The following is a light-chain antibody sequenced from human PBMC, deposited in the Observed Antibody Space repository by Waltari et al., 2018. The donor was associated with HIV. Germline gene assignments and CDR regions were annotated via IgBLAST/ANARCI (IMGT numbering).Light chain of an antibody. Sequence: QSAMTQPASLSGSLGPSITISWTGTSIPVGAYDYVSWYQQHPGKAPQLMIYDVSNRPSGVSHRFSGSKSGNTASLTISGLQAEDEADYYCNSYTSSTTYVFGTGTQVTVL. CDR1: SIPVGAYDY. J-gene: IGLJ1*01. V-gene: IGLV2-14*03. CDR3: NSYTSSTTYV. CDR2: DVS.